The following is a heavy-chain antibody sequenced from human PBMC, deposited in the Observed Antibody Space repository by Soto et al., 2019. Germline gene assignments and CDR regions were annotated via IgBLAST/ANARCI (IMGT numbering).Heavy chain of an antibody. D-gene: IGHD2-21*02. J-gene: IGHJ4*02. CDR3: GRRLTLPKLDY. Sequence: TWTVADGYSIGRGYYRSCIRQHPGKGLEWIGYIYYSGSTYYNPSLKSRVTISVDTSKNQFSLKLSSVTAADTAVDDCGRRLTLPKLDYLGQGTLVTVSS. V-gene: IGHV4-31*02. CDR2: IYYSGST. CDR1: DGYSIGRGYY.